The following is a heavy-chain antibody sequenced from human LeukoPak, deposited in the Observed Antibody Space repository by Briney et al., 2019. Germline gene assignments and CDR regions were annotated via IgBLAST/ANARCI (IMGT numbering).Heavy chain of an antibody. CDR3: AKTSAAYDFWSGYSSYYFDY. D-gene: IGHD3-3*01. CDR2: IYSGGST. J-gene: IGHJ4*02. V-gene: IGHV3-66*01. Sequence: PGGSLRLSCAASGFTVSSNYMSWVRQAPGKGLEWVSVIYSGGSTYYADSVKGRFTISRDNSKNTLYLQMNSLRAEGTAVYYCAKTSAAYDFWSGYSSYYFDYWGQGTLVTVSS. CDR1: GFTVSSNY.